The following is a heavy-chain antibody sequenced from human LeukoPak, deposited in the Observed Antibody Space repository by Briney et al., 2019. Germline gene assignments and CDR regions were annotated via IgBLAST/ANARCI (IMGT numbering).Heavy chain of an antibody. J-gene: IGHJ4*02. V-gene: IGHV3-23*01. CDR2: ISGSGGST. CDR1: GFTFSSYA. D-gene: IGHD2-2*01. CDR3: ATLYQLLYFDY. Sequence: GGSLRLSCAASGFTFSSYAMSWVRQAPGKGLEWVSAISGSGGSTYYAGSVKGRFTISRDNSKNTLYLQMNSLRAEDTAVYYCATLYQLLYFDYWGQGTLVTVSS.